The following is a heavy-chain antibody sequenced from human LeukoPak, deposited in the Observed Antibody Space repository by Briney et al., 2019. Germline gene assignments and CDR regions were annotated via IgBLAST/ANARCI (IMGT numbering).Heavy chain of an antibody. CDR1: GGSISSYY. CDR3: ARGYCSSTSCFYYFDY. D-gene: IGHD2-2*01. J-gene: IGHJ4*02. CDR2: IYTSGST. V-gene: IGHV4-4*07. Sequence: PSETLSLTCTVSGGSISSYYWSWIRQPAGKGLEWIGRIYTSGSTNYNPSLKSRVTMSVDTSKNQFSLKLSSVTAADTAVYYCARGYCSSTSCFYYFDYWGQGTLVTVSS.